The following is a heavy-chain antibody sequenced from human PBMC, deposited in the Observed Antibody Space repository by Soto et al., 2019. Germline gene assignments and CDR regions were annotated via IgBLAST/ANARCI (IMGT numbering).Heavy chain of an antibody. D-gene: IGHD2-15*01. CDR1: GDSISTFDYF. CDR2: IYKSATT. V-gene: IGHV4-30-4*01. Sequence: SETLSLTCSVSGDSISTFDYFWAWIRRPPWQALEYIGYIYKSATTYYNPSFESRVAISLDTSKSQVSLNVTAVTAADTAVYFCARGRYCLTGRCFPNWFDSWGQGTLVTVSS. CDR3: ARGRYCLTGRCFPNWFDS. J-gene: IGHJ5*01.